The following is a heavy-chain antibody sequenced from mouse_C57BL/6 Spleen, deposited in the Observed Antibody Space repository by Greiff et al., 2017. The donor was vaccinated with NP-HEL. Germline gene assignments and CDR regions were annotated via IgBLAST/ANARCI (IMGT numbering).Heavy chain of an antibody. CDR1: GFNIKDYY. CDR3: TTDYYYGSSYEAMDY. D-gene: IGHD1-1*01. V-gene: IGHV14-1*01. J-gene: IGHJ4*01. Sequence: EVKLQESGAELVRPGASVKLSCTASGFNIKDYYMHWVKQRPEQGLEWIGRIDPEDGDTEYAPKFQGKATMTADTSSNTAYLQLSSLTSEDTAVYYCTTDYYYGSSYEAMDYWGQGTSVTVSS. CDR2: IDPEDGDT.